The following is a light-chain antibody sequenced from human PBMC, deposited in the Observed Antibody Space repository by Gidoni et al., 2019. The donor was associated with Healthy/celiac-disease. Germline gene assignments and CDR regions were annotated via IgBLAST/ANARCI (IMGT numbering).Light chain of an antibody. V-gene: IGKV3-20*01. Sequence: IVLTQSPGTLSLPPGERATLSCRASQSVSSSYLAWYQQKPGQAPRLLIYGASSRATGIPDRFSGSGSGTDFTLTISRLEPEDFAVYYCQQYGSSPPLLTFGGGTKVEIK. J-gene: IGKJ4*01. CDR1: QSVSSSY. CDR2: GAS. CDR3: QQYGSSPPLLT.